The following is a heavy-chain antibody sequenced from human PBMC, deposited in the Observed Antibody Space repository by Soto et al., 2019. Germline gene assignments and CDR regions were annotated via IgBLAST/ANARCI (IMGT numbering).Heavy chain of an antibody. D-gene: IGHD6-19*01. CDR1: GFSFNSYG. J-gene: IGHJ4*02. V-gene: IGHV3-33*01. CDR2: IWFDGSEE. CDR3: ARKLASTSGSCFDY. Sequence: QVQLVESGGGVVQPGTSLRLSCAASGFSFNSYGIHWVRQAPGKGLEWVAVIWFDGSEEYYADSVKGRFTVSRDNSRNTAFLQVNTLRAEDTAVSFCARKLASTSGSCFDYWGQGTQVTVSS.